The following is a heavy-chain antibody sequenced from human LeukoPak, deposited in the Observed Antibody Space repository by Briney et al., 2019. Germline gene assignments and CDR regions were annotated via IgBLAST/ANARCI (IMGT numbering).Heavy chain of an antibody. CDR3: AKYSGYGRNSYFDF. CDR1: GFTFSSYA. D-gene: IGHD5-12*01. Sequence: AESLSLSCAASGFTFSSYAMSWVRQPPGKGLEWVSAISGSGASTYYADSVKRQFTISRDKSKNALYLQMNSLRAEDTAVYYCAKYSGYGRNSYFDFWGQGTLVTVSS. J-gene: IGHJ4*02. CDR2: ISGSGAST. V-gene: IGHV3-23*01.